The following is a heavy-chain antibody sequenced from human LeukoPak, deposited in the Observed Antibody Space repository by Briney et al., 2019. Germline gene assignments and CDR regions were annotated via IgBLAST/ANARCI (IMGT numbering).Heavy chain of an antibody. CDR1: GGSISSYY. Sequence: PSETLSLTCTVSGGSISSYYWSWIRQPPGKGLEWIGYIYYSGSTNYNPSLKSRVTISVDTSKNQFSLKLSSVTAADTAVYYCARGGYRGYYQHWGQGTLVTVSS. CDR2: IYYSGST. V-gene: IGHV4-59*01. CDR3: ARGGYRGYYQH. D-gene: IGHD5-24*01. J-gene: IGHJ1*01.